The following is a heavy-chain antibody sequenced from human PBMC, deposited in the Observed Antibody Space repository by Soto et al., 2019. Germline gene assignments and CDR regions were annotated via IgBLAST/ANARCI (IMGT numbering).Heavy chain of an antibody. J-gene: IGHJ4*02. CDR3: ASGTTVTLFDY. D-gene: IGHD4-4*01. CDR1: GGSISSGDYY. V-gene: IGHV4-30-4*01. Sequence: PSETLSFTCTVSGGSISSGDYYWSWIRQPPGKGLERIGYIYYSGSTYYNPSLKSRVTISVDTSKNQFPLKLSSVTAADTAVYYCASGTTVTLFDYWGQGTLVTVSS. CDR2: IYYSGST.